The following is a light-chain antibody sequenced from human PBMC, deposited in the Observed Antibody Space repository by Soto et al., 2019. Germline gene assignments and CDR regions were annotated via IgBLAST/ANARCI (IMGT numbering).Light chain of an antibody. CDR2: AVS. Sequence: QSALTQPASVSGSPGQSITISCTGTSSDVGNYDYVSWYQQYPGEAPKLMIYAVSRRPSGVSNRFSGSKSGNTASLTISGLQAEDEADYYCTSYTPSSTYVFGTGTKPTVL. CDR3: TSYTPSSTYV. J-gene: IGLJ1*01. CDR1: SSDVGNYDY. V-gene: IGLV2-14*03.